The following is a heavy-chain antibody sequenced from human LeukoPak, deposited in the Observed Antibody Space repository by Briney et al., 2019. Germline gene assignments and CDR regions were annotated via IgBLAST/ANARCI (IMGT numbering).Heavy chain of an antibody. CDR1: GFTFSNYW. CDR2: INSDESST. Sequence: GGSLRLSCAASGFTFSNYWMHWFRQAPGKGLVWVSRINSDESSTVYADSVKGRFTISRDNAKNTLHLQMNSLRAEDTAVYYCARPTANYYDSSGLRVVPDAFDIWGQGTMVTVSS. V-gene: IGHV3-74*01. D-gene: IGHD3-22*01. J-gene: IGHJ3*02. CDR3: ARPTANYYDSSGLRVVPDAFDI.